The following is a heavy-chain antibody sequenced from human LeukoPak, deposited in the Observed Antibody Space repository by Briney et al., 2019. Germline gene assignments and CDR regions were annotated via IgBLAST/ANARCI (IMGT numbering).Heavy chain of an antibody. D-gene: IGHD6-19*01. CDR2: ISSSSSYI. J-gene: IGHJ4*02. CDR1: GFTFSSYS. V-gene: IGHV3-21*01. Sequence: GGSLRLSCAASGFTFSSYSMNWVRQAPGKGLEWVSFISSSSSYIYYADSVKGRFTISRDNAKNSLYLQMNSLRAEDTAVYYCARDHHSSGWYPFDYWGQGTLVTVSS. CDR3: ARDHHSSGWYPFDY.